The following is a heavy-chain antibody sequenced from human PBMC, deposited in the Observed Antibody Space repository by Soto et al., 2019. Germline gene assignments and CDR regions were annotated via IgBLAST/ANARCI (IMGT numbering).Heavy chain of an antibody. J-gene: IGHJ4*02. CDR1: GESISSGGYY. V-gene: IGHV4-31*03. CDR2: IYDSESA. Sequence: QVQLQESGPGVVKASQTLSLICSVSGESISSGGYYWSWIRHHPGKGLEWIGYIYDSESAYYNPSLKSRVTISMDTSKNHFAMKLSSVTAADTAVYYCARASSSSSAADYWGQGTLITVSS. D-gene: IGHD6-6*01. CDR3: ARASSSSSAADY.